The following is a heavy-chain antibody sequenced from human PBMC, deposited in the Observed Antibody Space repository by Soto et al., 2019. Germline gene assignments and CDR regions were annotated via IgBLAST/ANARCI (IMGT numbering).Heavy chain of an antibody. Sequence: GGSTRISCAASGQTFCNYAVHWVRQAPGKGLEWVALISDGGSNKFYADSVKGRFTISRDNSKNTLYLQMNSLRAEDTAVYYCAKTISYYGSGAYGMDVWGQGTTVTVSS. J-gene: IGHJ6*02. CDR3: AKTISYYGSGAYGMDV. CDR2: ISDGGSNK. CDR1: GQTFCNYA. V-gene: IGHV3-30-3*01. D-gene: IGHD3-10*01.